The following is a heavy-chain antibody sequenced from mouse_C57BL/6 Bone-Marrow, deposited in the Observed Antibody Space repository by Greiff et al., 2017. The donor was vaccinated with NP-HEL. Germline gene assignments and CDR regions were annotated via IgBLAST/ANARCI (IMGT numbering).Heavy chain of an antibody. J-gene: IGHJ1*03. CDR3: ARSPRSKSSYDGYWYFDV. D-gene: IGHD2-12*01. CDR1: GYSFTDYN. V-gene: IGHV1-39*01. Sequence: EVHLVESGPELVKPGASVKISCKASGYSFTDYNMNWVKQSNGKSLEWIGVINPNYGTTSYNQKFKGKATLTVDQSSSTAYMQLNSLTSEDSAVYYCARSPRSKSSYDGYWYFDVWGTGTTVTVSS. CDR2: INPNYGTT.